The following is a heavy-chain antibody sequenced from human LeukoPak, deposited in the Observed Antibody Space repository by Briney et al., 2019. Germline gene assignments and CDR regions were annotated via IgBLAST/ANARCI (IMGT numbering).Heavy chain of an antibody. CDR1: GFTLSSYA. D-gene: IGHD6-19*01. CDR3: AKARGASAWDYADI. Sequence: GGSLRLSCAASGFTLSSYAMSWVRQAPGKGLEWVSGISGSGGSTYYADSVKGRFTISRDNSKNTLYLQMNSLRAEDRAVYYCAKARGASAWDYADIWGQGTLVTVSS. J-gene: IGHJ4*02. V-gene: IGHV3-23*01. CDR2: ISGSGGST.